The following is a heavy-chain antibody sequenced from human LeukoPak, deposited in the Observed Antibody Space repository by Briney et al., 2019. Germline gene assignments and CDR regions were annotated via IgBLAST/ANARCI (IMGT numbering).Heavy chain of an antibody. J-gene: IGHJ5*02. CDR1: GYTFTSYG. CDR3: ARDLPVLMVYAIEWWFDP. D-gene: IGHD2-8*01. V-gene: IGHV1-18*01. Sequence: ASVKVSCKASGYTFTSYGISWVRQAPGQGLEWMGWINTNNGNTNYAQKFQGRVTMTTDTSTSTAYMELRSLRSEDTAVYYCARDLPVLMVYAIEWWFDPWGQGTLVTVSS. CDR2: INTNNGNT.